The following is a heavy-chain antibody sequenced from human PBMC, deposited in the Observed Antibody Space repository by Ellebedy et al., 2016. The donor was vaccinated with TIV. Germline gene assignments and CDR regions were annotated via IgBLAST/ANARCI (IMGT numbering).Heavy chain of an antibody. CDR2: ISDSSGNT. Sequence: GESLKISCVASGFTFSSYAMCWVRQAPGKGLEWVSTISDSSGNTHFPDSVKGRFTISRDNSRNTVYLQMNNLRAEDTAVYYCARDSGRRRSWDNDYWGQGTLVTVSS. J-gene: IGHJ4*02. CDR1: GFTFSSYA. D-gene: IGHD3-10*01. V-gene: IGHV3-23*01. CDR3: ARDSGRRRSWDNDY.